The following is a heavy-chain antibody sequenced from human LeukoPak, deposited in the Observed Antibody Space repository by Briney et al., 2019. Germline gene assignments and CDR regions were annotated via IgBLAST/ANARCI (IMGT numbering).Heavy chain of an antibody. CDR2: ISSSGSSI. CDR1: GFSFSSST. Sequence: NSGGSLRLSCAASGFSFSSSTMNWVRQAPGRGLEWVSSISSSGSSIYYADSVKGRFTISRDNSKNTLYLQMNSLRAEDTAVYYCAKKGYYDGSGYYMYYFDHWGQGTLVTVSS. CDR3: AKKGYYDGSGYYMYYFDH. D-gene: IGHD3-22*01. J-gene: IGHJ4*02. V-gene: IGHV3-21*04.